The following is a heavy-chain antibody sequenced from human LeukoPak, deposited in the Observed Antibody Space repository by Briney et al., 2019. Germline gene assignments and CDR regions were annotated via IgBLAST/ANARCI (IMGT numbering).Heavy chain of an antibody. CDR2: INPNSGGS. V-gene: IGHV1-2*02. D-gene: IGHD3-22*01. Sequence: ASVKVSCKASGYTFTGCYMHWVRQAPGQGLEWMGWINPNSGGSNYAQKFQGRVTMTRDTSITTAYMELTGLRFDDTAVYFCARESVMWLGAFDIWGQGTMVAVSS. CDR3: ARESVMWLGAFDI. J-gene: IGHJ3*02. CDR1: GYTFTGCY.